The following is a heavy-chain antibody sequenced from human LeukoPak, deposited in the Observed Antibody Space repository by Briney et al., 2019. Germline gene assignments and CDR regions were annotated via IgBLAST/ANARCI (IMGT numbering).Heavy chain of an antibody. CDR3: VSSGWYGGYFDF. CDR2: ISGSDGST. V-gene: IGHV3-23*01. D-gene: IGHD6-19*01. Sequence: GGSLRLSCAASGSTFSSYAMSWVRQAPGKGLEWVSAISGSDGSTYYADSVKGRFTISRDNAKNSLFLQIISLKAEDTAVYYCVSSGWYGGYFDFWGQGILVTVSS. J-gene: IGHJ4*02. CDR1: GSTFSSYA.